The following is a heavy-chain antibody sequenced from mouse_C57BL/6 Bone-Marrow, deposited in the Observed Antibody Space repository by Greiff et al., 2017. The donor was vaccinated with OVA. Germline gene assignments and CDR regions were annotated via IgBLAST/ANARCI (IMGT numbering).Heavy chain of an antibody. CDR1: GYTFTSYW. V-gene: IGHV1-50*01. CDR2: IDPSDSYT. CDR3: AKAYYSIFAY. J-gene: IGHJ3*01. Sequence: QVQLKQPGAELVKPGASVKLSCKASGYTFTSYWMQWVKQRPGQGLEWIGEIDPSDSYTNYNQKFKGKATLTVDTSSSTAYMQLSSLTSEDSAVYYCAKAYYSIFAYWGQGTLVTVSA. D-gene: IGHD2-5*01.